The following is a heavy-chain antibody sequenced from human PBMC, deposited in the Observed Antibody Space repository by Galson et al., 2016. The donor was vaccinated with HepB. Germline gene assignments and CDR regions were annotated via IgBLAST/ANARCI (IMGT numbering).Heavy chain of an antibody. D-gene: IGHD3-22*01. V-gene: IGHV2-5*02. CDR2: IYWDDDE. CDR3: AHSGYYYDSSGHYYPHDFDS. Sequence: PALVKPTQTLTLTCTFSGFSLTTSGVGVGWIRQPPGKALEWLALIYWDDDERYSPSPKSRLTITKDTSQNQLVLTMTNMDPVDTATYYCAHSGYYYDSSGHYYPHDFDSWGQGALGTVSS. J-gene: IGHJ4*02. CDR1: GFSLTTSGVG.